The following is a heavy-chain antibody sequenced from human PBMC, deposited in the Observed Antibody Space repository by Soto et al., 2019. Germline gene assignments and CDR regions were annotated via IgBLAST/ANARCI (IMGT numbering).Heavy chain of an antibody. D-gene: IGHD3-16*01. V-gene: IGHV3-33*01. CDR3: ARWGNNKKLDY. CDR2: IWYDGSNK. CDR1: GFTFSSNG. J-gene: IGHJ4*02. Sequence: PGGSLRLSCAASGFTFSSNGMHWVRQAPGKGLEWVAVIWYDGSNKYYADSVEGRFTISRDNSKNTLYLQMNTLRAEDTAVYYCARWGNNKKLDYWGQGTMVTVYS.